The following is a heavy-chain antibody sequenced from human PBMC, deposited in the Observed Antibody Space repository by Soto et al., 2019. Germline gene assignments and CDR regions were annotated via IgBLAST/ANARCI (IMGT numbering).Heavy chain of an antibody. J-gene: IGHJ5*01. Sequence: GGSLRLSCATSGFTFSSRWMSWVRQAPGKGLEWVASIIQDASVKHYVDSVEGRFTISRDNAKDSLYLQMNGLSADDTAIYYCATLLGGVTTFDSWGQGTLVTVSS. CDR3: ATLLGGVTTFDS. CDR1: GFTFSSRW. D-gene: IGHD3-10*01. V-gene: IGHV3-7*01. CDR2: IIQDASVK.